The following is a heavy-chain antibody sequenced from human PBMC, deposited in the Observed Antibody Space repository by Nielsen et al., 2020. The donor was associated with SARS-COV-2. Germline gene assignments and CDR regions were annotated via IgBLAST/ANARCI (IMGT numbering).Heavy chain of an antibody. V-gene: IGHV3-9*01. D-gene: IGHD4-11*01. J-gene: IGHJ6*02. CDR2: ISWNSGSI. Sequence: SLKISCAASGFTFSSYAMHWVRQAPGKGLEWVSGISWNSGSIGYADSVKGRFTISRDNAKNSLYLQMNSLRAEDTALYYCAKDINYSNDYYYGMDVWGQGTTVTVSS. CDR3: AKDINYSNDYYYGMDV. CDR1: GFTFSSYA.